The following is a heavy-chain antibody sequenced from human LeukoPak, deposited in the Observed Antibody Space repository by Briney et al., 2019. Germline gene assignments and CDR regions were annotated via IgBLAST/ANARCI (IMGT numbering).Heavy chain of an antibody. Sequence: APVKVSCKASGFTFTSSAVQWVRQARGQRLEWIGWIVVGSGNTNYAQKFQERVTITRDMSTSTAYMELSSLRSEDTAVYYCAAVGCSSTGCPHDAFDIWGQGTMVTVSS. J-gene: IGHJ3*02. CDR2: IVVGSGNT. V-gene: IGHV1-58*01. CDR1: GFTFTSSA. CDR3: AAVGCSSTGCPHDAFDI. D-gene: IGHD2-2*01.